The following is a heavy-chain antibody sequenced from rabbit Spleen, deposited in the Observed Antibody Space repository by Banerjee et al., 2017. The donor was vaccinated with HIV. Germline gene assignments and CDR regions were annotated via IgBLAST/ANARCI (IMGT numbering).Heavy chain of an antibody. CDR2: IDPIFGIA. J-gene: IGHJ4*01. V-gene: IGHV1S7*01. CDR3: VREVAGRFGL. D-gene: IGHD4-1*01. CDR1: GFDFGRYY. Sequence: QQLVESGGGLVKPGASLTLTCKASGFDFGRYYMSWVRQAPGKGLEWIGDIDPIFGIAVYASWVNGRFTISSHNAQNTLYLQLNSLTAADTATYFCVREVAGRFGLWGPGTLVTVS.